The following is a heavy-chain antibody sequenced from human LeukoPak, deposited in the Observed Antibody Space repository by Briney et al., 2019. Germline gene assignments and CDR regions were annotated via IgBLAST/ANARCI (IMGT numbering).Heavy chain of an antibody. Sequence: PGGSLRLSCAASGFTFSDYAMSWVRQAPGQGLEWVSTISDDGSGTYYADSVKGRLTISRDNSKNTLFLQINSLRAEDSAVYYCATDRERDPSVYYLVGGQGTLITVSS. CDR2: ISDDGSGT. D-gene: IGHD3-22*01. V-gene: IGHV3-23*01. CDR3: ATDRERDPSVYYLV. CDR1: GFTFSDYA. J-gene: IGHJ4*02.